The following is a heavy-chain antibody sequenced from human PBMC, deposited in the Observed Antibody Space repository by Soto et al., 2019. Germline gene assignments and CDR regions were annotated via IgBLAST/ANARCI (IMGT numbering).Heavy chain of an antibody. Sequence: EVQLLESGGGLVQPGGSQRLSCAASGFTFRNYAMTWVRQAPGKGLEWVSGISSSGDNTYYPSSVRGRFTISRDNSKDTLFLQMSSLRAEDTATYYCAKFKGGVNDGLDIWGQGTMVTVSS. CDR2: ISSSGDNT. CDR3: AKFKGGVNDGLDI. CDR1: GFTFRNYA. J-gene: IGHJ3*02. D-gene: IGHD6-25*01. V-gene: IGHV3-23*01.